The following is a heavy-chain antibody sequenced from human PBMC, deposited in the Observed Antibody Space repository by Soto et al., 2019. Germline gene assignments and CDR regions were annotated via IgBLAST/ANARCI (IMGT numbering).Heavy chain of an antibody. CDR2: IYYSGST. CDR1: GGSISSGDYS. V-gene: IGHV4-30-2*03. D-gene: IGHD2-15*01. J-gene: IGHJ4*02. CDR3: ARHYAVVLYHFDY. Sequence: PSETLSLTCAVSGGSISSGDYSWNWIRQPPGKGLEWIGSIYYSGSTYYNPSLQSRVTTSVDTSKNQFSLKLSSVTAADTAVYYCARHYAVVLYHFDYWGLGTLVTVSS.